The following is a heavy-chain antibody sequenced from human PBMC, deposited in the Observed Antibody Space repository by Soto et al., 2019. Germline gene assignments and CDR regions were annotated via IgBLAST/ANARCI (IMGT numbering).Heavy chain of an antibody. Sequence: SETLSLTCTVSGGSISSYYWSWIRQPPGKGLGWIGYIYYSGSTNYNPSRKSPVTISVDTSKNQFSLKLSSVTAADTAVYYCARGQDYVRMDVWGKGTTVTVSS. CDR3: ARGQDYVRMDV. V-gene: IGHV4-59*01. D-gene: IGHD4-17*01. CDR2: IYYSGST. J-gene: IGHJ6*03. CDR1: GGSISSYY.